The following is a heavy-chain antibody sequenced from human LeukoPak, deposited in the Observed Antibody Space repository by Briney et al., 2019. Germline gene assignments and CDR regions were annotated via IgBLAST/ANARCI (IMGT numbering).Heavy chain of an antibody. J-gene: IGHJ6*03. D-gene: IGHD6-6*01. V-gene: IGHV1-2*02. CDR2: INPNSGGT. Sequence: ASVKVSCKASGYTFTGYYMHWVRQAPGQVLEWMGWINPNSGGTNYAQKFQGRVTMTRDTSISTAYMELSRLRSDDTAVYYCARDRSSSSDLGDYYYYMDVWGKGTTVTVSS. CDR3: ARDRSSSSDLGDYYYYMDV. CDR1: GYTFTGYY.